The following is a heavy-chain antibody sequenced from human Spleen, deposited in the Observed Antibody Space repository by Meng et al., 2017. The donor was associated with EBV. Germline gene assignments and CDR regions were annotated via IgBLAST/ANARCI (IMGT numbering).Heavy chain of an antibody. CDR2: IYHSGST. Sequence: QVQLPEAVPRLVEPSGTPSLTRAVSCCSINSGKWWSWVRQPPGNGLEWIGEIYHSGSTNYNPSLTSRVTILVDKSENQFSLKLSSVTAADTAVYYCASRYCPTTSCRQDWGQGTLVTVSS. J-gene: IGHJ4*02. D-gene: IGHD2-2*01. V-gene: IGHV4-4*02. CDR3: ASRYCPTTSCRQD. CDR1: CCSINSGKW.